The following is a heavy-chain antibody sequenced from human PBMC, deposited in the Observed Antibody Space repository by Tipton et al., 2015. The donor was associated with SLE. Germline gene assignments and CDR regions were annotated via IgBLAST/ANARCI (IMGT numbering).Heavy chain of an antibody. V-gene: IGHV1-2*02. CDR1: GYTFTGYY. Sequence: QLVQSGAEVKKPGASVKVSCKASGYTFTGYYMHWVRQAPGQGLEWMGWINPNSGGTNYAQKFQGRVTMTRDTSISTAYMELSRLRSDDTAVYYCARDYYGSGSYEAFDIWGQGTMVTISS. J-gene: IGHJ3*02. CDR2: INPNSGGT. D-gene: IGHD3-10*01. CDR3: ARDYYGSGSYEAFDI.